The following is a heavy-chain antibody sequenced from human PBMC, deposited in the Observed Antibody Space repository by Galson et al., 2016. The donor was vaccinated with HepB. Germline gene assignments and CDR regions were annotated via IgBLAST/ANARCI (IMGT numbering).Heavy chain of an antibody. CDR1: GFTFSDYS. Sequence: SLRLSCAASGFTFSDYSMNWVRQAPGKGLEWISYISSSSTTIYYADSVKGRFTISRDNAKNSLFLQMNSLRAEDTAVYYCARGRGMDVWGKGTTATVSS. CDR2: ISSSSTTI. CDR3: ARGRGMDV. V-gene: IGHV3-48*01. J-gene: IGHJ6*04.